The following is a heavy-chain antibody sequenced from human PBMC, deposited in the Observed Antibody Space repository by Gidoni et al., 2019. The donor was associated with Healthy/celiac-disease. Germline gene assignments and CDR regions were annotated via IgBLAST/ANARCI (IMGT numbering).Heavy chain of an antibody. V-gene: IGHV2-5*02. D-gene: IGHD5-12*01. Sequence: QITLTESGSTLVKPTQTLTLTCTFSGFSLSTSGVGVGWIRQPQGKALEWLALIYWDDDKRYSSSLKSRLTITKDTSKHQVVLTMTNMDPVDTATYYCAHRLRDGYNCAYWGQGTLVTVSS. CDR2: IYWDDDK. CDR3: AHRLRDGYNCAY. J-gene: IGHJ4*02. CDR1: GFSLSTSGVG.